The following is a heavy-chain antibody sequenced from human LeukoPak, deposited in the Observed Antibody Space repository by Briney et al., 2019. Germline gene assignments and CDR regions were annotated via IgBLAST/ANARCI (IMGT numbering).Heavy chain of an antibody. Sequence: GGSLRLSCAASGFTVSSNYMNWVRQAPGKGLEWVSVIYSGDGTYYADSVKGRFTISRDNSKNTLYLQMNSLRAEDTAVYYCARECYGSGSYYKTSGGFDPWGQGTLVTVSS. D-gene: IGHD3-10*01. CDR1: GFTVSSNY. CDR3: ARECYGSGSYYKTSGGFDP. J-gene: IGHJ5*02. V-gene: IGHV3-53*01. CDR2: IYSGDGT.